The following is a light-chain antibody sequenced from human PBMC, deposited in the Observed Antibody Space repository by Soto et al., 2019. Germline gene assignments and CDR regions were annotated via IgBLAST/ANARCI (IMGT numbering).Light chain of an antibody. V-gene: IGKV3-11*01. CDR1: QSVNSY. J-gene: IGKJ1*01. CDR2: DAS. CDR3: QQRSNWPPRIT. Sequence: EILLTQCQATLSLSPGERATLSWGGSQSVNSYLAWFQKKAGEAPRRLIYDASYRATGIPARLSGSGSGKDFTLTISSLETQDFAVYYCQQRSNWPPRITFGHGTKVDIK.